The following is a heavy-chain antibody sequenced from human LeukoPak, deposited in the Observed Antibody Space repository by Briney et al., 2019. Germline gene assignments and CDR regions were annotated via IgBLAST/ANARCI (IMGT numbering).Heavy chain of an antibody. J-gene: IGHJ6*03. CDR2: INPNSGGT. D-gene: IGHD2-2*01. CDR1: GYTFTGYY. V-gene: IGHV1-2*02. CDR3: SSTSSTSYYYYYMDV. Sequence: ASVKVSCKASGYTFTGYYMHWVRQAPGQGLEWMGLINPNSGGTNYAQKFQGRVTMTRDTSISTAYMELSRLRSDDTAVYYCSSTSSTSYYYYYMDVWGKGTTVTVSS.